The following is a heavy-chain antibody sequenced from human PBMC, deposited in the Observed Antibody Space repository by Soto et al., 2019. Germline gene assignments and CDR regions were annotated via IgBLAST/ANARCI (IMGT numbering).Heavy chain of an antibody. CDR3: ARGNHRWLQLWYFDL. CDR2: IIPIFGTA. CDR1: GGTFSSYT. V-gene: IGHV1-69*12. D-gene: IGHD1-1*01. Sequence: QVQLVQSGAVVKKPWSSVTVSCKASGGTFSSYTISWVRQAPGQGLEWMGGIIPIFGTANYAQKFQGIVTITADESTSIAYMELSSLRSEDTAVYYCARGNHRWLQLWYFDLGGRGTLVTVSS. J-gene: IGHJ2*01.